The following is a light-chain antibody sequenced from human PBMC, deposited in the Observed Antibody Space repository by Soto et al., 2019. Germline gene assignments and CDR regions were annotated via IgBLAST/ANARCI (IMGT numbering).Light chain of an antibody. CDR2: DVS. CDR3: CSYAGINTVI. Sequence: QSALTQPRSVSGSPGQSVTISCTGTSNDVGGYNFVSWYQQHPGKAPKLMIYDVSKRPSGVPDRFSGSKSDNTASLTISGLQAEDEADYYCCSYAGINTVIFGGGTKLTVL. V-gene: IGLV2-11*01. J-gene: IGLJ2*01. CDR1: SNDVGGYNF.